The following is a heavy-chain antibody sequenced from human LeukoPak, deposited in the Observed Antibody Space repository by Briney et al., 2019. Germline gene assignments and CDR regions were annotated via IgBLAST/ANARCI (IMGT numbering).Heavy chain of an antibody. CDR3: TKDQAPTVGATDC. CDR1: GFTVSINY. CDR2: IYSGDGT. Sequence: GESLRLSCAASGFTVSINYMTWVRQPPGKGPEWVSAIYSGDGTNYADSVKGRFTISRDNSKNMLYLQMNSLRAEDTAVYYCTKDQAPTVGATDCWGQGTLVTVSS. D-gene: IGHD1-26*01. J-gene: IGHJ4*02. V-gene: IGHV3-66*01.